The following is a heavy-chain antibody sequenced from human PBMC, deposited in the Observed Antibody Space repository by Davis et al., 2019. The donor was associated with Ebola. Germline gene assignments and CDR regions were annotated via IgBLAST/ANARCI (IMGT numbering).Heavy chain of an antibody. CDR2: IYPGDSDT. CDR3: ASLRRTITGMDDGFDI. Sequence: KVSCKGSGYTFPSHWIGWVRQMPGKGLDWMGIIYPGDSDTRYSPSFQGQVTMSADKSVSTAYLQWSSLKASDTAMYYCASLRRTITGMDDGFDIWGQGTMVTVSS. D-gene: IGHD2-8*02. J-gene: IGHJ3*02. V-gene: IGHV5-51*01. CDR1: GYTFPSHW.